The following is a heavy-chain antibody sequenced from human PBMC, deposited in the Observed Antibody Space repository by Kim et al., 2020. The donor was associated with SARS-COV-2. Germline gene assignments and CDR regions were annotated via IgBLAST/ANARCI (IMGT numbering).Heavy chain of an antibody. J-gene: IGHJ4*03. V-gene: IGHV3-30*04. Sequence: GGSLRLSCAASGFTFNTYPMHWVRQAPGKGLEWVTSISRDGYSKYYADSVKGRFTISRDNSKNILFLQMNSLRPEDTAVYYCARGVPGTFEDWGHETLVTDFS. CDR1: GFTFNTYP. CDR3: ARGVPGTFED. CDR2: ISRDGYSK. D-gene: IGHD3-3*01.